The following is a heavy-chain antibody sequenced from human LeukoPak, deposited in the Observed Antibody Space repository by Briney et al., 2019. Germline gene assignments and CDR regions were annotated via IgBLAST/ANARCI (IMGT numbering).Heavy chain of an antibody. J-gene: IGHJ4*02. CDR1: GFTFSSYV. D-gene: IGHD6-19*01. CDR3: ARDPQWLVLFYFDY. V-gene: IGHV3-23*01. CDR2: ISASGSSI. Sequence: GGSLRLSCAASGFTFSSYVMSWVRQAPGKGLEWVSGISASGSSIYYADSVKGRFTISRDNSKNTLYVQMNSLRAEDTAVYYCARDPQWLVLFYFDYWGQGILVTVSS.